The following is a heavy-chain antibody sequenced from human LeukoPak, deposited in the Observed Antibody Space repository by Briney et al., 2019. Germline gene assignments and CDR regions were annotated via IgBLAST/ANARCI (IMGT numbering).Heavy chain of an antibody. CDR1: GFTFSSYG. CDR2: ISYDGSNK. V-gene: IGHV3-30*18. J-gene: IGHJ4*02. D-gene: IGHD5-18*01. CDR3: AKGDLDTAMAVDY. Sequence: GGSLRLSCAASGFTFSSYGMHCVRQAPGKGLEWVAVISYDGSNKYYADSVKGRFTISRDNSKNTLYLQMNSLRAEDTAVYYCAKGDLDTAMAVDYWGQGTLVTVSS.